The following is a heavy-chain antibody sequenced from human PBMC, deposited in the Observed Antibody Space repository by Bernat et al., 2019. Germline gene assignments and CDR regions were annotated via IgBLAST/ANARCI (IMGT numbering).Heavy chain of an antibody. CDR1: GGSISSYY. CDR3: ARAELWWGDACDI. D-gene: IGHD2-15*01. Sequence: QVQLQESGPGLVKPSETLSLTCTVSGGSISSYYWSWIRQPPGKGLEWIGYIYYSGSTNYNPSLKSRVTISVDTSKNQFSLKLSSVTAADTAVYYCARAELWWGDACDIRGQGTMVTVSS. J-gene: IGHJ3*02. CDR2: IYYSGST. V-gene: IGHV4-59*01.